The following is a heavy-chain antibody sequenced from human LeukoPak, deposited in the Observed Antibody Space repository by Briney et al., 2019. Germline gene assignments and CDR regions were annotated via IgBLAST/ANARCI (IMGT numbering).Heavy chain of an antibody. V-gene: IGHV1-58*02. D-gene: IGHD6-13*01. CDR3: AAHPGSSSEYYFDY. Sequence: SVKVSCKASGFTFTSSAMQWVRQARGQRLEWIGWIVVGSGNTNYAQKFQERVTITRDMSTSTAYMELSSLRSEDTAVYYCAAHPGSSSEYYFDYWGQGTLVTVSS. CDR1: GFTFTSSA. J-gene: IGHJ4*02. CDR2: IVVGSGNT.